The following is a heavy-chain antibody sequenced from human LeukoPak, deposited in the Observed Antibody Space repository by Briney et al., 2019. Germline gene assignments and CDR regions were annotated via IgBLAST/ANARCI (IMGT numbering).Heavy chain of an antibody. CDR3: ASTYDDYGDYTVGFDY. J-gene: IGHJ4*02. CDR1: GGSISSYY. D-gene: IGHD4-17*01. CDR2: IYYSGST. Sequence: PSETLSLTCTVSGGSISSYYWSWIRQPPGKGLEWIGYIYYSGSTNYNPSLKSRVTISVDTSKNQFSLKLSSVTAADTAVYYCASTYDDYGDYTVGFDYWGQGTLVTVSS. V-gene: IGHV4-59*08.